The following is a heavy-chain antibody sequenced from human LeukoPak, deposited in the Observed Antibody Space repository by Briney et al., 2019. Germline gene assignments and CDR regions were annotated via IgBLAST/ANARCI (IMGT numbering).Heavy chain of an antibody. CDR1: GFTFSSYG. Sequence: GRSLRLSSAASGFTFSSYGMHWVRQAPGKGLEWVAVIWYDGSNKYYADSVKGRFTISRDNSKNTLYLQMNSLRAEDTAVYYCARDSSDYGDYGYYFDYWGQGTLVTVSS. CDR3: ARDSSDYGDYGYYFDY. V-gene: IGHV3-33*01. CDR2: IWYDGSNK. J-gene: IGHJ4*02. D-gene: IGHD4-17*01.